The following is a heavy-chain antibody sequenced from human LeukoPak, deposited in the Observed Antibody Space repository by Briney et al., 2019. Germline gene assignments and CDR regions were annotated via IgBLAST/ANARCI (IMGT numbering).Heavy chain of an antibody. CDR2: IKSKTDGGTT. D-gene: IGHD3-3*01. J-gene: IGHJ6*02. CDR1: GFTFSNAW. V-gene: IGHV3-15*07. CDR3: TTDVRRASDFWSGYYNHYYGMDV. Sequence: PGGSLRLSCAASGFTFSNAWMNWVRQAPGKGLEWVGRIKSKTDGGTTDYAAPVKGRFTISRDDSKNTLYLQMNSLKTEDTAVYYCTTDVRRASDFWSGYYNHYYGMDVWGQGTTVTVSS.